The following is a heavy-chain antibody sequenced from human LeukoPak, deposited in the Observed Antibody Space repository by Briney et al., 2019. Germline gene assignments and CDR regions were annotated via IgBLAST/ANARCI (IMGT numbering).Heavy chain of an antibody. V-gene: IGHV4-30-2*01. CDR2: IYHSGST. CDR3: ARVAHCGGDCYSLFGAFDI. CDR1: GGSISSGGYS. Sequence: PSQTLSLTCAVSGGSISSGGYSWSWIRQPPGKGLEWIGYIYHSGSTYYNPSLKSRVTISVDRSKNQFSLKLSSVTAADTAVYYCARVAHCGGDCYSLFGAFDIWGQGIMVTVSS. J-gene: IGHJ3*02. D-gene: IGHD2-21*02.